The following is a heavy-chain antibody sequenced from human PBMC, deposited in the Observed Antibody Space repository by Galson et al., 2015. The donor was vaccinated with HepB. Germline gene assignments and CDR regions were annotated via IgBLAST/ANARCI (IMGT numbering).Heavy chain of an antibody. J-gene: IGHJ4*02. V-gene: IGHV3-7*03. D-gene: IGHD5-18*01. Sequence: SLRLSCAASGFTLSNYWVSWVRQAPGKGLEWVAIIKQDGSETRYEDSVKGRFTISRDNAKNSASLQMNSLRAEDTAMYYCARAPWIHDYWGQGTLVTVSS. CDR2: IKQDGSET. CDR1: GFTLSNYW. CDR3: ARAPWIHDY.